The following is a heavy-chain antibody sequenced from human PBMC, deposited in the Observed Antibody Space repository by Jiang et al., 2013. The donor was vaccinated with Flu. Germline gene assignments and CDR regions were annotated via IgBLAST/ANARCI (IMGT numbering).Heavy chain of an antibody. Sequence: SQTLSLTCAISGDSVSRNSAAWNWIRQSPSRGLEWLGRTYYRSRWYNDYAVSVKSRITINPDISKNQFSLQLNSVTPEDTAVYYCATNWGPAADAFDIWGQGTMVTVSS. CDR3: ATNWGPAADAFDI. D-gene: IGHD7-27*01. V-gene: IGHV6-1*01. CDR2: TYYRSRWYN. CDR1: GDSVSRNSAA. J-gene: IGHJ3*02.